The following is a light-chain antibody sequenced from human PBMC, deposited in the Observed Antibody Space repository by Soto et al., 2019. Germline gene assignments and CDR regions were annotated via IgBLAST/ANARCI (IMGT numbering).Light chain of an antibody. CDR1: SSDVGYYNY. Sequence: QSVLTQPRSVSGSPGQSVTISCTGTSSDVGYYNYVSWYQRHPAKAPKPMIYDVFKPPSAVPARFSGSKSGTTASLTISGLQADDDGAYYCSSYTSSITYVFGTGTKVT. V-gene: IGLV2-11*01. J-gene: IGLJ1*01. CDR2: DVF. CDR3: SSYTSSITYV.